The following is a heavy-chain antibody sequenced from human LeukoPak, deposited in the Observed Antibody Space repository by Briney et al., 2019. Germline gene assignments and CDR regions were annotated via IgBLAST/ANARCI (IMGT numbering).Heavy chain of an antibody. CDR2: LWDDGNNK. CDR1: GFTFTTYV. Sequence: GGSLRLSCAASGFTFTTYVMHWVRQAPGKGLDWVALLWDDGNNKYYADSVKGRFTISRDNSKNTLYLQMNCLRAEDTAVYYCARDNGEWRLNWFDHWGQGTLVTVSS. CDR3: ARDNGEWRLNWFDH. D-gene: IGHD2-8*01. V-gene: IGHV3-33*01. J-gene: IGHJ5*02.